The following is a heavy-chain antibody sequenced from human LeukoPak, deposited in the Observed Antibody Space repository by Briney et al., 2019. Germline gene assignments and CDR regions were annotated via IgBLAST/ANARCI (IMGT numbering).Heavy chain of an antibody. V-gene: IGHV4-59*01. CDR1: GGTFSGYY. J-gene: IGHJ4*02. CDR3: ARASSGYYYVLDY. CDR2: IYYSGST. D-gene: IGHD3-22*01. Sequence: PSETLSLTCAVYGGTFSGYYWSWIRQPPGKGLEWIGYIYYSGSTNYNPSLKSRVTISVDTSKNQFSLKLSSVTAADTAVYYCARASSGYYYVLDYWGQGTLVTVSS.